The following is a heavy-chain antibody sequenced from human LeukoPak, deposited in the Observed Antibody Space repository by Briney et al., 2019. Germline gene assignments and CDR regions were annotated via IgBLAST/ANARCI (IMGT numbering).Heavy chain of an antibody. CDR1: GYTFTSYY. CDR3: ARQGTYSSAIGMGY. V-gene: IGHV1-46*01. J-gene: IGHJ4*02. D-gene: IGHD6-19*01. CDR2: INPSGGST. Sequence: ASVTVSCKASGYTFTSYYMYWVRQAPGQGLEWMGVINPSGGSTSYAQKFQGRVTMTRDTSTRTVYMEVNSLRSEDTAVYYCARQGTYSSAIGMGYWGQGTLVTVSS.